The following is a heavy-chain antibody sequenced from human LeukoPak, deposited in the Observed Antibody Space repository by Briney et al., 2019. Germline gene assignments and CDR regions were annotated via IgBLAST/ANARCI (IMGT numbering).Heavy chain of an antibody. J-gene: IGHJ4*02. CDR3: ATLGVLLWFGELLGY. CDR1: GFTVSSNY. D-gene: IGHD3-10*01. CDR2: ISSSSSTI. Sequence: QAGGSLRLSCAASGFTVSSNYMSWVRQAPGKGLEWVSYISSSSSTIYYADSVKGRFTISRDNAKNSLYLQMNSLRAEDTAVYYCATLGVLLWFGELLGYWGQGTLVTVSS. V-gene: IGHV3-48*01.